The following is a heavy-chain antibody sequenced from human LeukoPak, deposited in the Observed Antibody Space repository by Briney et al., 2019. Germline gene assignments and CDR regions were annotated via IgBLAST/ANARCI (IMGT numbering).Heavy chain of an antibody. CDR3: ARGSCSSTSCTPAMSGMDV. Sequence: GASVKVSCKASGYTFTSYGMSWVRQAPGQGLEWMGWISAYNGNTNYAQKLQGRVTMTTDTSTSTAYMELRSLRSDDTAVYYCARGSCSSTSCTPAMSGMDVWGQGTTVTVSS. V-gene: IGHV1-18*01. CDR1: GYTFTSYG. J-gene: IGHJ6*02. CDR2: ISAYNGNT. D-gene: IGHD2-2*01.